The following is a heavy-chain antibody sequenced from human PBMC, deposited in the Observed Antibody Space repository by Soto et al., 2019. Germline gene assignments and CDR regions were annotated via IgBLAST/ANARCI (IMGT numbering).Heavy chain of an antibody. D-gene: IGHD3-22*01. J-gene: IGHJ4*02. CDR2: ISSSSSYI. CDR1: GFTFSSYS. V-gene: IGHV3-21*01. Sequence: EVQLVESGGGLVKPGGSLRLSCAASGFTFSSYSMNWVRQAPGKGLEWVSSISSSSSYIYYADSVKGRFTISRDNAKNSLYLQMNSLRAEDTAVFYCARGYYYDSSGSPGTYFDYWGQGTLVTVSS. CDR3: ARGYYYDSSGSPGTYFDY.